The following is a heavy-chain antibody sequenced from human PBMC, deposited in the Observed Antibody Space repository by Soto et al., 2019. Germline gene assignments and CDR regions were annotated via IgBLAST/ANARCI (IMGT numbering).Heavy chain of an antibody. Sequence: QVQLVQSGAEVKKPGSSVKVSCKASGGTFSSYTISWVRQAPGQGLEWMGRIIPILGIANYAPKFQGRVTIXXDKSTGTAYRELSSLRSEDTAVYYCARGFGGAFYIWCQGTMVTVSS. CDR2: IIPILGIA. D-gene: IGHD3-10*01. CDR3: ARGFGGAFYI. V-gene: IGHV1-69*02. J-gene: IGHJ3*02. CDR1: GGTFSSYT.